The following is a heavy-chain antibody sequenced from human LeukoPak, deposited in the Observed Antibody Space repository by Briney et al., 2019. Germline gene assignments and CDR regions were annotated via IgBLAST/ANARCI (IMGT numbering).Heavy chain of an antibody. Sequence: GASVKVSCKASGGTFSSYGVSWVRQAPGQGLEWMGRIIPIVGTTNYAQKFQGRVTITTDESQRTVYMELRSMRSEDTAVYYCAKDSDGIGAIKEWYFDLWDRGTLVTVSS. D-gene: IGHD3-3*01. J-gene: IGHJ2*01. CDR3: AKDSDGIGAIKEWYFDL. CDR2: IIPIVGTT. CDR1: GGTFSSYG. V-gene: IGHV1-69*05.